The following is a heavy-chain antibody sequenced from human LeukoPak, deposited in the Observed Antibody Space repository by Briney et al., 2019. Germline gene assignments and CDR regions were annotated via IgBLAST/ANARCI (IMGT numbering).Heavy chain of an antibody. Sequence: GGSLRLSCAASGFTFSSYGMNWVRQAPGKGLEWVAVISYDGSNKYYADSVKGRFTISRDNSKNTLFLQMSSLRAEDTAVYYCARGEYYSDTSSYFDYWGQGTLVTVSS. D-gene: IGHD3-22*01. J-gene: IGHJ4*02. CDR2: ISYDGSNK. CDR3: ARGEYYSDTSSYFDY. CDR1: GFTFSSYG. V-gene: IGHV3-30*03.